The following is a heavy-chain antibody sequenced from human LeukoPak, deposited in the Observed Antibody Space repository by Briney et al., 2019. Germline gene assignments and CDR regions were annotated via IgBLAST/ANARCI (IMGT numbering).Heavy chain of an antibody. CDR3: ARDYDYVWERYRYPGDY. CDR1: GYTFSGYY. V-gene: IGHV1-2*02. J-gene: IGHJ4*02. D-gene: IGHD3-16*02. Sequence: ASVKVSCKASGYTFSGYYMHWVRQAPGQGLEWMGWIDPNSGGTNYAQKFQGRVTMTRDTSISTAYMELSRLRSDDTAVYYCARDYDYVWERYRYPGDYWSQGTLVTVSS. CDR2: IDPNSGGT.